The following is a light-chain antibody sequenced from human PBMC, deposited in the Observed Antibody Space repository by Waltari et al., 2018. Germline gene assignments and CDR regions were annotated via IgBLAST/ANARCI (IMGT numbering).Light chain of an antibody. Sequence: QSALTQPPSASGSPGQSVTISCTGTSRDVGGIDYVSWYQLHPGKAPKLLLYEVAKLPSCVPGRFSDSKSANTASLTVSDLQPEDESDYYCSSYRGSNNVLFGGGTKVTVL. V-gene: IGLV2-8*01. J-gene: IGLJ2*01. CDR3: SSYRGSNNVL. CDR1: SRDVGGIDY. CDR2: EVA.